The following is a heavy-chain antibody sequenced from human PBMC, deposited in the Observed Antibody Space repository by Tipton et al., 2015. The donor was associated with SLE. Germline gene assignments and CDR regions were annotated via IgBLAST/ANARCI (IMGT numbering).Heavy chain of an antibody. CDR1: GGSISSGYYY. Sequence: TLSLTCTVSGGSISSGYYYWTWIRQHPGKGLEWIGYIYDTETTYYNPSLKSRVTMSIDRSKNHFSLRLRSVSAADTAIYYCAREVKSGRYDWFDPWDQGTLVTVSS. V-gene: IGHV4-31*03. CDR3: AREVKSGRYDWFDP. D-gene: IGHD1-26*01. CDR2: IYDTETT. J-gene: IGHJ5*02.